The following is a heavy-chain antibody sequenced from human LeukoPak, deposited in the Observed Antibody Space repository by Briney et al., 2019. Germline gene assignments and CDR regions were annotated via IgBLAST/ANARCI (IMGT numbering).Heavy chain of an antibody. Sequence: SETLSLTCTVSGASISSYYWNWIRQPAGKGLEWIGRIYTSGSTKYNPSLKGRVTMSVDTSKNQFSLKLNSVTAADTAVYYCATSEFYYDFWSGYYPWYFDLWGRGTLVTVSS. V-gene: IGHV4-4*07. J-gene: IGHJ2*01. CDR2: IYTSGST. CDR1: GASISSYY. CDR3: ATSEFYYDFWSGYYPWYFDL. D-gene: IGHD3-3*01.